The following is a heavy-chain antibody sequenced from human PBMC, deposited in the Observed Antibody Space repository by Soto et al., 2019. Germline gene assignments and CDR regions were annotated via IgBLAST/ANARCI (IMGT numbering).Heavy chain of an antibody. D-gene: IGHD3-22*01. CDR1: GFTFNNYA. CDR2: VSGRGGTT. CDR3: AKDKDENLYGDSNAAVES. V-gene: IGHV3-23*01. Sequence: GGSLRLSCVASGFTFNNYAMNWVRQAPGKGLEWVSSVSGRGGTTHYADSVRGRFTISRDNSKNTLSLQMNSLRAEDTALYYCAKDKDENLYGDSNAAVESWGQGTMVTVSS. J-gene: IGHJ3*02.